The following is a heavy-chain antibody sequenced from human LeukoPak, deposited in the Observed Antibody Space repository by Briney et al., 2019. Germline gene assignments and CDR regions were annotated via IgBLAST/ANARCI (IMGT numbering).Heavy chain of an antibody. CDR3: ARDLRDSSAGRGY. V-gene: IGHV3-21*01. CDR1: GFTFSSYS. Sequence: GGSLRLSCAASGFTFSSYSMNWVRQGPGKGLEWGSSISSIRSYIYYADSVKGRFTPSRDNAKKSLYLQMNSLRAEDTAVYYCARDLRDSSAGRGYWGQGTLVTVSS. J-gene: IGHJ4*02. D-gene: IGHD6-6*01. CDR2: ISSIRSYI.